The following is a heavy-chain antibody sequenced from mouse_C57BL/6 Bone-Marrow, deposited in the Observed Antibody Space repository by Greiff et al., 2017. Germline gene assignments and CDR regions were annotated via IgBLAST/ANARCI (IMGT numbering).Heavy chain of an antibody. J-gene: IGHJ2*01. CDR3: TTRGYYGREDY. Sequence: EVQLQQSGAELVRPGASVKLSCTASGFNIKDDYMHWVKQRPEQGLEWIGWIDPENGDTEYASKFQGKATITADTSSNTAYLQLSSLTSEDTAVYYGTTRGYYGREDYWGQGTTLTVSS. D-gene: IGHD1-1*01. CDR1: GFNIKDDY. V-gene: IGHV14-4*01. CDR2: IDPENGDT.